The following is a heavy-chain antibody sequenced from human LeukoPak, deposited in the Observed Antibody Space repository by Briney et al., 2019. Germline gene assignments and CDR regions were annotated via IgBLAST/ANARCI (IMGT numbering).Heavy chain of an antibody. D-gene: IGHD3-10*01. CDR1: GFTFSSYL. CDR3: AKDDGFY. CDR2: IKQDGGEK. J-gene: IGHJ4*02. V-gene: IGHV3-7*01. Sequence: GGSLRLSCAASGFTFSSYLMSWVRQAPGKGLEWVANIKQDGGEKYYVESVKGRFTISRDNVKNSLYLQMNSLRVEDTAVYYCAKDDGFYWGQGTLVTVSS.